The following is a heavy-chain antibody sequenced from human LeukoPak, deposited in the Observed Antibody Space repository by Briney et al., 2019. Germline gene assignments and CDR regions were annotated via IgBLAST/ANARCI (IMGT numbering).Heavy chain of an antibody. CDR3: ARARDYGAYFDY. V-gene: IGHV4-34*01. D-gene: IGHD4-17*01. Sequence: SETLSLTCAGYGGSFSGDYWSWIRQPPGKGLEWIGEINHSGSTNYNPSLKSRVTISVDTSKNQFSLKLSSVTAADTAVYYCARARDYGAYFDYWGQGTLVTVSS. CDR1: GGSFSGDY. CDR2: INHSGST. J-gene: IGHJ4*02.